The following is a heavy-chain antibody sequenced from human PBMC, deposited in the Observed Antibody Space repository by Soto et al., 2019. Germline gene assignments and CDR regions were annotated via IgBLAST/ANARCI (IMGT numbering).Heavy chain of an antibody. CDR1: GFTVSSNY. D-gene: IGHD3-10*01. CDR2: IYSGGST. J-gene: IGHJ3*02. Sequence: EVQLVESGGGLVQPGGSLRLSCAASGFTVSSNYMSWVRQAPGKGLEWVSVIYSGGSTYYADSVKGRFTITRHNSKNTLYLQMNSRRAEDTGVYYCARGIRVRGVLQEAFDIWGQGTMVTVSS. V-gene: IGHV3-53*04. CDR3: ARGIRVRGVLQEAFDI.